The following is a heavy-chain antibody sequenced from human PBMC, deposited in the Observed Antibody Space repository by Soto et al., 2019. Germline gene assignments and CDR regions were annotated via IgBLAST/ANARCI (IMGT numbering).Heavy chain of an antibody. D-gene: IGHD3-10*01. V-gene: IGHV3-33*01. Sequence: QVQLVESGGGVVQPGRSLRLSCAASGFTFSSYGMHWVRQAPGKGLEWVAIIWYDGSNKYYADSVKGRFTISRDNSKNTWNLQMNSLRAEDTAVYYWARDGVLHVGMDVWGQGTTVTVSS. CDR3: ARDGVLHVGMDV. J-gene: IGHJ6*02. CDR2: IWYDGSNK. CDR1: GFTFSSYG.